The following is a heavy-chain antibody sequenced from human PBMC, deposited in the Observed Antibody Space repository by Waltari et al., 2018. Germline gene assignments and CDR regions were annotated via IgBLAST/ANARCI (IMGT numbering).Heavy chain of an antibody. D-gene: IGHD3-22*01. CDR3: ARVVRDAFDI. Sequence: QVQLVQSGAEVKKPGSSVKVSCKASGGTFSSYTISWVRQAPGQGLEWIGSISPNLGTANYAQEFQGRGTITADKSTSTAYMELSSLRSEYTAVYCCARVVRDAFDIWGQGTMVTVSS. CDR2: ISPNLGTA. CDR1: GGTFSSYT. J-gene: IGHJ3*02. V-gene: IGHV1-69*08.